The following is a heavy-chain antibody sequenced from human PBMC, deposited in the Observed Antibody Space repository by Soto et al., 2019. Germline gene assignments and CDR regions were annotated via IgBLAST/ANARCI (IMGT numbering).Heavy chain of an antibody. CDR3: AIAFGVPKGYYYGMDV. J-gene: IGHJ6*02. CDR2: IYPGDSDT. Sequence: GESLKISCKVSGYSFTSYWIGWVRQMPGKGLEWMGIIYPGDSDTRYSPSFQGQVTISADKSISTAYLQWSSLKASDTAMYYCAIAFGVPKGYYYGMDVWGQGTPVTVSS. V-gene: IGHV5-51*01. CDR1: GYSFTSYW. D-gene: IGHD3-3*01.